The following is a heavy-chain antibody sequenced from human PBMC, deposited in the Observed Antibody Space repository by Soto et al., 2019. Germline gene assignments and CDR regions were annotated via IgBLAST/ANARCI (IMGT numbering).Heavy chain of an antibody. CDR2: INAGNGNT. Sequence: ASVKVSCKASGYTFTSYAMHWVRQAPGQRLEWMGWINAGNGNTKYSQKFKGRVTITRDTSASTAYMELSSLRSEDTAVYYCARVAGGIVVVPADDAFDIWGQGTMVTVSS. D-gene: IGHD2-2*01. CDR1: GYTFTSYA. J-gene: IGHJ3*02. CDR3: ARVAGGIVVVPADDAFDI. V-gene: IGHV1-3*01.